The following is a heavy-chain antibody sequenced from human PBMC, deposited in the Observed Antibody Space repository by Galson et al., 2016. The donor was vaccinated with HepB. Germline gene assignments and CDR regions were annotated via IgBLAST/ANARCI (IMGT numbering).Heavy chain of an antibody. D-gene: IGHD6-19*01. CDR2: ITDSGHDT. Sequence: SLRLSCAASGFTFSNSAMSWLRQAPGKGLEWVSIITDSGHDTYYADPLKGRFTISRDNSRNTMYLQMNGLRVEDTAVYYCARSPASGWSTDFFDYWGLGTLVTVSS. CDR1: GFTFSNSA. CDR3: ARSPASGWSTDFFDY. J-gene: IGHJ4*02. V-gene: IGHV3-23*01.